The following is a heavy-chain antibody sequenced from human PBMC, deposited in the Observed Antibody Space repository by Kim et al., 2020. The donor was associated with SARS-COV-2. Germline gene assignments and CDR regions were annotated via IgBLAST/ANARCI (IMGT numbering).Heavy chain of an antibody. CDR3: ARFVRGVIPYYYYGMDV. J-gene: IGHJ6*02. Sequence: APGQGLEWMGWISAYNGNTDYAQRLQGRVTMTTDTSTSTAYMELRSLRSDDTAVYYCARFVRGVIPYYYYGMDVWGQGTTVTVSS. V-gene: IGHV1-18*01. CDR2: ISAYNGNT. D-gene: IGHD3-10*02.